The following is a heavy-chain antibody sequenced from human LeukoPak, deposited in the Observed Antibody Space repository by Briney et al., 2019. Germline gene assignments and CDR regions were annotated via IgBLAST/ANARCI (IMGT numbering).Heavy chain of an antibody. D-gene: IGHD3-10*01. V-gene: IGHV4-61*01. Sequence: PSETLSLTCTVSGGSVNSDSHYWNWIRQSPGKGLEWIGYIYYSGTTTYNPSLKSRVTISLDTSKNQFSLKLTSVTAADTAVYYCARQDDGPGILDIWGRGTVVTVSS. CDR1: GGSVNSDSHY. CDR3: ARQDDGPGILDI. J-gene: IGHJ3*02. CDR2: IYYSGTT.